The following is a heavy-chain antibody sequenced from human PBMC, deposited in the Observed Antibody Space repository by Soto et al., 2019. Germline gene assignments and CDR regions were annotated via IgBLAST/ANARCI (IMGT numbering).Heavy chain of an antibody. D-gene: IGHD2-2*01. V-gene: IGHV3-30-3*01. CDR2: ISYDGSNK. Sequence: RGSLRLSCAASGFTFSSYAMHWVRQAPGKGLEWVAVISYDGSNKYYADSVKGRFTISRDNSKSTLYLQMNSLRAEDTAVYYCARDGGIVLVPVYWGQGTLVTVSS. CDR3: ARDGGIVLVPVY. CDR1: GFTFSSYA. J-gene: IGHJ4*02.